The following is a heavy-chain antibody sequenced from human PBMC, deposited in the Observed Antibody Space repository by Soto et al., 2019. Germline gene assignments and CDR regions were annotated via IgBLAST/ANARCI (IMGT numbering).Heavy chain of an antibody. J-gene: IGHJ6*03. V-gene: IGHV1-18*01. Sequence: QVQLVQSGAEVKKPGASVKVSCKASGYTFTSYGISWVRQAPGQGLEWMGWLSGYNGNTNYAQKLQGRVTMTTDTSTSNAYMELRSLRSDDTALYYCARDQENWNDATDYYSYMDVWGKGTTVTVSS. CDR3: ARDQENWNDATDYYSYMDV. CDR1: GYTFTSYG. D-gene: IGHD1-1*01. CDR2: LSGYNGNT.